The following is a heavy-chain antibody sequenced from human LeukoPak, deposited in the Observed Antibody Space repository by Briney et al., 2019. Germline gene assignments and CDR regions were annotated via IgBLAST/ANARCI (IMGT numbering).Heavy chain of an antibody. D-gene: IGHD5-18*01. Sequence: PGRSLRLSCAASGFTFSSYAMHWVRQAPGKGLEWVAAISYDGSNKYYADSVKGRFTISRDNSKNTVNLQMNRLRVEDTAIYYCAKDWIQFNRVFDCFDSWGQGTLVTVSS. CDR2: ISYDGSNK. CDR3: AKDWIQFNRVFDCFDS. CDR1: GFTFSSYA. J-gene: IGHJ4*02. V-gene: IGHV3-30*07.